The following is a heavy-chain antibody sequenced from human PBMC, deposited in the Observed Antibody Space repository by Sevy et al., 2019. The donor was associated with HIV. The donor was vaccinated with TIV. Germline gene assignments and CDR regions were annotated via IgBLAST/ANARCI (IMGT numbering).Heavy chain of an antibody. D-gene: IGHD3-10*01. Sequence: GGSLRLSCAASGFMFSDYHMSWIRQAPGKGLEWISYMSNSGTTIYYAESVKGRFSISRDNAEKSLYLQMNSLRADDTAVYYCARAWFGEADGMDVWGQGTTVTVSS. CDR3: ARAWFGEADGMDV. CDR2: MSNSGTTI. V-gene: IGHV3-11*01. CDR1: GFMFSDYH. J-gene: IGHJ6*02.